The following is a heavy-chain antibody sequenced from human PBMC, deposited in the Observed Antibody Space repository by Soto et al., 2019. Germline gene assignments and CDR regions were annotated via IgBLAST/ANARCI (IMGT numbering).Heavy chain of an antibody. CDR1: RYRVSSNSAG. CDR2: TYYRSKWYY. V-gene: IGHV6-1*01. J-gene: IGHJ4*01. Sequence: PSPTLSITGAITRYRVSSNSAGWNLVRQSPSRGLEWLGGTYYRSKWYYEYAVSVRGRITINPDTSKNQYSLQLNSVTPEDTAVYFCARGEQYSGRIFDYWGQGTLVTVSS. CDR3: ARGEQYSGRIFDY. D-gene: IGHD1-26*01.